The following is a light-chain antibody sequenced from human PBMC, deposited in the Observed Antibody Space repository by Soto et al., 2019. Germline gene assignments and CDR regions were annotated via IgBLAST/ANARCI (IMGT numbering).Light chain of an antibody. CDR2: AAS. Sequence: DIQLTQSPSSLSASVGDRVTITCRASQSISIYLNWYQQKLGKAPKLLIYAASSLQSGVPSRFSGSGSGTDFTLTISSLQPEDFATYYCQQSYTHPSFGQGTKVEIK. CDR1: QSISIY. J-gene: IGKJ1*01. CDR3: QQSYTHPS. V-gene: IGKV1-39*01.